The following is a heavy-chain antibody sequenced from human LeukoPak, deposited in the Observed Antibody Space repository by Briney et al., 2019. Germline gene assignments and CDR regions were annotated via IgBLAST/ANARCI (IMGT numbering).Heavy chain of an antibody. D-gene: IGHD2-15*01. V-gene: IGHV3-30*02. CDR1: GFTFSSYG. CDR2: IRYDGSKK. CDR3: AKGAKRLGYCSGGTCYSNYDYYYMDV. J-gene: IGHJ6*03. Sequence: GGSLRLSCAASGFTFSSYGMHWVRQAPGKGLEWVAFIRYDGSKKYYADSVKGRFTISRDNSKNTLYLQMNSLRAEDAAVYYCAKGAKRLGYCSGGTCYSNYDYYYMDVWGKGTTVTISS.